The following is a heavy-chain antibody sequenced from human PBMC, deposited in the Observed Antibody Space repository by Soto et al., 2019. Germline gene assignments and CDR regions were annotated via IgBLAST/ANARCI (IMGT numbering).Heavy chain of an antibody. J-gene: IGHJ6*02. CDR3: ARHAAFDCSGGSCYAYYYYGMDV. CDR1: GYSFTSYW. D-gene: IGHD2-15*01. CDR2: IYPGDSDT. Sequence: PGESLKISCKGSGYSFTSYWIGWVRQMPGKGLEWMGIIYPGDSDTRYSPSFQGQVTISADKSISTAYLQWSSLKASDTAMYYCARHAAFDCSGGSCYAYYYYGMDVWGQGTTVTVSS. V-gene: IGHV5-51*01.